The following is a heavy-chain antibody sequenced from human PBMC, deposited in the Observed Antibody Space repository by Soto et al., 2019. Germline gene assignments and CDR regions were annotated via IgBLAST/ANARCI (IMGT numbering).Heavy chain of an antibody. CDR1: GGTFSTHA. Sequence: SVKVSCKASGGTFSTHAIIWVRQAPGHGLEWMGGIIPISGTTYYTQKFQGRVTITADEPTSTAFMELSSLKSDDTAVFYCARGYCSGGDCYSGMDVWGQGTMVTAYS. J-gene: IGHJ6*02. V-gene: IGHV1-69*13. CDR2: IIPISGTT. CDR3: ARGYCSGGDCYSGMDV. D-gene: IGHD2-15*01.